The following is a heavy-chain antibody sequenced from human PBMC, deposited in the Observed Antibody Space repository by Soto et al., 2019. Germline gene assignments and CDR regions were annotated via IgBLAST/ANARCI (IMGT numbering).Heavy chain of an antibody. CDR3: VRIRYQLPSSVLWLDP. V-gene: IGHV4-34*01. Sequence: LSLTFAVYGGFLSESYWTWIRQPPGKGLEWIGEINHVGGTNYNPSLKSRVTMSVDTSQNQFSLRLISVTAADTAMYFCVRIRYQLPSSVLWLDPWGQGTPVTVSS. CDR2: INHVGGT. CDR1: GGFLSESY. D-gene: IGHD3-16*01. J-gene: IGHJ5*02.